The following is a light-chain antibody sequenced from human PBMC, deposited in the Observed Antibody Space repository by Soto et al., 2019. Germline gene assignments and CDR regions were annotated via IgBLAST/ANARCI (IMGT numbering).Light chain of an antibody. CDR2: DDD. Sequence: QSVMTQPPSVYAAPGQRVNISCAASSNNIGGHSVSWYQQLPGTAPKLLIYDDDKRPSGIPDRFSGSKSGTSATLGITGFQTGDEADYYCGSWDSSLSAYVFRTGTKLTVL. CDR1: SNNIGGHS. J-gene: IGLJ1*01. V-gene: IGLV1-51*01. CDR3: GSWDSSLSAYV.